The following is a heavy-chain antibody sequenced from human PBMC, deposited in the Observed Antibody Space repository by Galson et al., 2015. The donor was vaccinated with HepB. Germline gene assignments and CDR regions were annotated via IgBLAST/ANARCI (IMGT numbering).Heavy chain of an antibody. D-gene: IGHD6-6*01. V-gene: IGHV3-9*01. Sequence: SLRLSCAASGFTFDDYAMHWVRQAPGKGLEWVSGISWNSGSIGYADSVKGRFTISRDNSKNTLYLQMNSLRAEDTAVYYCAKDFLPYRAARDYWGQGTLVTVSS. CDR2: ISWNSGSI. CDR1: GFTFDDYA. J-gene: IGHJ4*02. CDR3: AKDFLPYRAARDY.